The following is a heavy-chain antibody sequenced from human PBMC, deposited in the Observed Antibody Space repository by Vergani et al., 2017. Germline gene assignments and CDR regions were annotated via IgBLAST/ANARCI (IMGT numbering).Heavy chain of an antibody. CDR3: ASSPYSSGWSIDY. D-gene: IGHD6-19*01. CDR2: IIPILGIA. J-gene: IGHJ4*02. V-gene: IGHV1-69*04. Sequence: VQSGDEVKKPGASVKVSCKTSGYSFINYGISWVRQAPGQGLEWMGRIIPILGIANYAQKFQGRVTITADKSTSTAYMELSSLRSEDTAVYYCASSPYSSGWSIDYWGQGTLVTVSS. CDR1: GYSFINYG.